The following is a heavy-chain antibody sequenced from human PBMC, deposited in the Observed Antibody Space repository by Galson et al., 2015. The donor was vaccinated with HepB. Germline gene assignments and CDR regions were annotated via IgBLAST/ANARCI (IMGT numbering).Heavy chain of an antibody. D-gene: IGHD5-12*01. J-gene: IGHJ4*02. CDR1: GFTFSSYS. CDR2: ISSSSTI. V-gene: IGHV3-48*02. CDR3: TKGYSGYDFWFPLNY. Sequence: SLRLSCAASGFTFSSYSMNWVRQAPGKGLEWVSYISSSSTIYYADSVKGRFTISRDNAKNSLYLQMNSLRDEDTAVYYCTKGYSGYDFWFPLNYWGQGTLITVSS.